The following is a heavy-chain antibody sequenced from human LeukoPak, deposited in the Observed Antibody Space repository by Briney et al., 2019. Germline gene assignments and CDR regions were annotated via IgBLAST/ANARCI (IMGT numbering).Heavy chain of an antibody. D-gene: IGHD5-18*01. CDR2: INTSGDT. V-gene: IGHV4-4*07. J-gene: IGHJ4*02. CDR3: ARVSPPGYGILEK. CDR1: GGSITNYY. Sequence: SETLSLTCTVSGGSITNYYWSWIRQSAGKGLEWIGRINTSGDTSYSPSIRSRVTMSVDTSKNQFSLKLSSVTAADTAMYYCARVSPPGYGILEKWGQGTLVTVSS.